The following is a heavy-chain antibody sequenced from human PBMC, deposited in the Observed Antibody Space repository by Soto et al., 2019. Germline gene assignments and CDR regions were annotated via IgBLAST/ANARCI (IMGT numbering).Heavy chain of an antibody. CDR2: ISDDGNNE. CDR3: AKEGIELWSAFDS. D-gene: IGHD3-10*01. J-gene: IGHJ4*02. V-gene: IGHV3-30*18. Sequence: QVQLVESGGGVVQPGGSLTLSCTTSRFTFSNYGIHWVRQAPGKGLEWVAVISDDGNNEYYEDSVKGRFTISRDNSKDTVYLEINNLRPEDTAVYYCAKEGIELWSAFDSWGQGTLVSVSS. CDR1: RFTFSNYG.